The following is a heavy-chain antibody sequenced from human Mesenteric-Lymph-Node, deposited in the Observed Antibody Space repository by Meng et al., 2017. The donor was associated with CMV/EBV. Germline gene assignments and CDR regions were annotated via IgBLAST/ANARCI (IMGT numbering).Heavy chain of an antibody. CDR3: TKGATFGVTAPDY. D-gene: IGHD2-21*02. CDR1: GFTFSYYS. V-gene: IGHV3-23*01. J-gene: IGHJ4*02. Sequence: GESLKISCAAPGFTFSYYSMNWVRQAPGKGLEWISRIRDSDGVASYADSVRGRFTISRDISQNTLYLQMNSLKVEDTAVYYCTKGATFGVTAPDYWGQGTLVTVSS. CDR2: IRDSDGVA.